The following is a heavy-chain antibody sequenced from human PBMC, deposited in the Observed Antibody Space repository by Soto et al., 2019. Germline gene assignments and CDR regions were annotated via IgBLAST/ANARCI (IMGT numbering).Heavy chain of an antibody. CDR3: VKALGEYSGNSLNY. J-gene: IGHJ4*02. D-gene: IGHD1-26*01. Sequence: EVHLVESGGGLVQPGRSLRLSFAASGFTFDDYAMHWVRQAPGKGLEWVSGISWNSGTLGYADSVKGRFTIARDNAKKSLYLQMNSLSAEDTAVYYCVKALGEYSGNSLNYWGQGTLVTVSS. CDR1: GFTFDDYA. CDR2: ISWNSGTL. V-gene: IGHV3-9*01.